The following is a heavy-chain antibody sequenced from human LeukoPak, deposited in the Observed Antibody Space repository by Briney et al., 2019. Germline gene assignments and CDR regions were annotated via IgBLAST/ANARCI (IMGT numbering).Heavy chain of an antibody. CDR1: GGSISSGSYY. J-gene: IGHJ4*02. CDR3: ARDSPPAYCSSGSCYFDS. D-gene: IGHD2-15*01. V-gene: IGHV4-61*02. CDR2: IYTSGST. Sequence: SETLSLTCTVSGGSISSGSYYWSWIRQPAGKGLEWIGRIYTSGSTDYNPSLKSRVTISRDTSKNEFSLILSSLTAADTAVYYCARDSPPAYCSSGSCYFDSWGQGTLVTVSS.